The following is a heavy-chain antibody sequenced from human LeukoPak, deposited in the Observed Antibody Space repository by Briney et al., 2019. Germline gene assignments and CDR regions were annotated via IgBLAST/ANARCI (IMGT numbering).Heavy chain of an antibody. V-gene: IGHV3-23*01. CDR3: AKASWVSSADAVL. CDR2: LRGDGST. D-gene: IGHD3-16*01. Sequence: GGSLRLSCVASGFTFSSYAMSWVRQAPARGLEWVASLRGDGSTFYADSVKGLFTLSRDESRNTVYLQLTYLRVEDTAVYYCAKASWVSSADAVLWGQGTPVTVSS. CDR1: GFTFSSYA. J-gene: IGHJ4*02.